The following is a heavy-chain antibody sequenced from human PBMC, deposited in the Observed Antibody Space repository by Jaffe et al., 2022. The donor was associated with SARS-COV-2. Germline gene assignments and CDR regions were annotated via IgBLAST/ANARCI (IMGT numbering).Heavy chain of an antibody. V-gene: IGHV3-30*04. J-gene: IGHJ4*02. CDR1: GLTFSSSA. D-gene: IGHD1-26*01. CDR3: ARSQWELLGNFFDY. CDR2: ISYDGNKK. Sequence: QVQLVESGGGVVLPGNSLRLSCAASGLTFSSSAMHWVRQAPGKGLEWVAVISYDGNKKNYADSVKGRFTISRDNSKNMMYLQMNGLRTEDTALYYCARSQWELLGNFFDYWGQGILVTVSS.